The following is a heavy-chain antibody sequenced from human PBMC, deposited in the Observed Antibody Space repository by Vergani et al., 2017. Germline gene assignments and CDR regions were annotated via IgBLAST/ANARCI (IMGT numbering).Heavy chain of an antibody. D-gene: IGHD3-3*01. CDR2: IYTSGST. J-gene: IGHJ6*02. CDR3: ARDRFYDVWSGPPGGMDV. CDR1: GGPISSGSYY. V-gene: IGHV4-61*02. Sequence: QVQLQESGPGLVKPSQTLSLTCTVSGGPISSGSYYWSWIRQPAGTGLDWIGRIYTSGSTNYNPSLKRRVTISVDTSKNQFSLKLSSVTAADTAVYYCARDRFYDVWSGPPGGMDVWGQGTTVTVSS.